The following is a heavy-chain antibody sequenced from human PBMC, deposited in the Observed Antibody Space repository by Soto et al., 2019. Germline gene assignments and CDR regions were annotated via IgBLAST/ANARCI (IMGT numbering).Heavy chain of an antibody. V-gene: IGHV4-59*12. D-gene: IGHD4-4*01. CDR1: GGSISSYY. CDR3: ARGHDYNKQELDP. CDR2: IYYSGST. J-gene: IGHJ5*02. Sequence: SETLSLTCTVSGGSISSYYWSWIRQPPGKGLEWIGYIYYSGSTNYNPSLKSRVTISLDRSKNQFSLKLSSVTAADTAVYYCARGHDYNKQELDPWGQGTLVTVSS.